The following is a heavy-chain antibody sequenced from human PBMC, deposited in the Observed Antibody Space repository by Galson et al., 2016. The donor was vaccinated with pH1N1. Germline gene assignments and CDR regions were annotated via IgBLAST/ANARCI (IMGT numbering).Heavy chain of an antibody. J-gene: IGHJ4*01. Sequence: LRLSCAASGFTFRNHVMSWVRQAPGKGPEWVSVITASGDATFYGHSVKGRFTISRDNSRSTVSLQMNRLRADDTAVYYCVTRRPTTTPGVIDYWGHGTLVTVS. CDR1: GFTFRNHV. D-gene: IGHD1-1*01. CDR3: VTRRPTTTPGVIDY. V-gene: IGHV3-23*01. CDR2: ITASGDAT.